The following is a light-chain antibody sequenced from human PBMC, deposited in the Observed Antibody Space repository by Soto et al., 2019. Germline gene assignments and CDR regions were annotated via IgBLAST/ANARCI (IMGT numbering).Light chain of an antibody. V-gene: IGKV2-40*01. J-gene: IGKJ4*01. CDR3: HQYDNSPLT. CDR2: GAS. CDR1: QSLLDSDDGNTY. Sequence: DIVMTQTPLSLPVNPGAPASISCRSSQSLLDSDDGNTYLDWYQQKPGQAPRXLIVGASSRATGIPDRFSGGWSGTDCTLTISRLEPEDVAPYYCHQYDNSPLTLVGGTKVDIK.